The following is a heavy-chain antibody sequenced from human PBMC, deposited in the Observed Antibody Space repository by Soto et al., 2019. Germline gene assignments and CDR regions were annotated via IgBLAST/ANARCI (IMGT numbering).Heavy chain of an antibody. CDR2: ISSSSTFR. V-gene: IGHV3-11*06. D-gene: IGHD2-2*01. Sequence: GGSLRLSCAASGFAFSDSYMSWIRQAPGKGLEWLSYISSSSTFRNNADSVKGRFTISRDNAKNSLYLQMNSLRVEDTAVYYCARGPLTTPFDYWGQGILVTVSS. CDR1: GFAFSDSY. J-gene: IGHJ4*02. CDR3: ARGPLTTPFDY.